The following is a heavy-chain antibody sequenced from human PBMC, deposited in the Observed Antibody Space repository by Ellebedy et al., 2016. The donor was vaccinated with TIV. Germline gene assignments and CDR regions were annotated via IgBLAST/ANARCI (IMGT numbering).Heavy chain of an antibody. J-gene: IGHJ3*02. CDR1: GFSLSTSGMC. D-gene: IGHD1-26*01. CDR2: IDWDDDK. Sequence: SGPTLVKPTQTLTLTCTFSGFSLSTSGMCVTWIRQPPGKALEWLARIDWDDDKYYSTSLKTRLTLSKDTSKNQVVITMTNMDPVDTATYYCARQSSGSYEDAFDIWGQGTMVTVSS. V-gene: IGHV2-70*11. CDR3: ARQSSGSYEDAFDI.